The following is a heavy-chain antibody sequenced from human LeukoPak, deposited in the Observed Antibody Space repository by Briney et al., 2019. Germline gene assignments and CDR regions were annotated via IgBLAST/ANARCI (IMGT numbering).Heavy chain of an antibody. CDR1: GFTFRGYA. CDR3: ARDKLLEYGNWFDP. CDR2: ISYDGSNK. J-gene: IGHJ5*02. V-gene: IGHV3-30-3*01. D-gene: IGHD4/OR15-4a*01. Sequence: GGSLRLSCEASGFTFRGYAMHWVRQAPGKGLEWVAVISYDGSNKYYKDAVKGRFTISRDNSKNTLYLQMNSLRAEDTAVYYCARDKLLEYGNWFDPWGQGTLVSVSS.